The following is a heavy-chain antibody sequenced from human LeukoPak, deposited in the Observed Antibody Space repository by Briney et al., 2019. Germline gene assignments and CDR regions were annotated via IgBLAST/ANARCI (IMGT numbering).Heavy chain of an antibody. Sequence: GGSLRLSCAASGFTFSSYAMHWVRQAPGKGLEWVAVISYDGSNKYYADSVKGRFTISRDNSKNTLYLQMNSLRAEDTAVYYCARENIVVVVAAFDYWGQGTLVTVSS. V-gene: IGHV3-30-3*01. J-gene: IGHJ4*02. D-gene: IGHD2-15*01. CDR1: GFTFSSYA. CDR2: ISYDGSNK. CDR3: ARENIVVVVAAFDY.